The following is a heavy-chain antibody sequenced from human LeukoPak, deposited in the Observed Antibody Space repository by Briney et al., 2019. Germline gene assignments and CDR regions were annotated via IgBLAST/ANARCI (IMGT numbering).Heavy chain of an antibody. CDR1: GYSYTSYW. D-gene: IGHD3-3*01. CDR3: ARLRLGFLWNPNDY. J-gene: IGHJ4*02. V-gene: IGHV5-51*01. Sequence: GGSLRLSCKGSGYSYTSYWIGWVRQMPGKGLEWMGIIYPGDSDTRYSPSFQGQVTISADKSISTAYLQWSSLKASDTAMYYCARLRLGFLWNPNDYWGQGTLVTVSS. CDR2: IYPGDSDT.